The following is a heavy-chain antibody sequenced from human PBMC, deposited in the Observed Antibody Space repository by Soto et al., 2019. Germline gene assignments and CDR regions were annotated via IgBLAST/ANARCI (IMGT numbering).Heavy chain of an antibody. V-gene: IGHV1-18*01. J-gene: IGHJ4*02. Sequence: QVQLVQSGAEVKKPGASVKVSCKASGYTFTSYGISWVRQAPGQGLEWMGWISAYNGNTNYAKQLQGRVTMTTDTSTSTGYMELRSLRSDDTAVYYCARDHHAAYSSDYWAQGPLVTVSS. CDR3: ARDHHAAYSSDY. CDR2: ISAYNGNT. CDR1: GYTFTSYG. D-gene: IGHD2-15*01.